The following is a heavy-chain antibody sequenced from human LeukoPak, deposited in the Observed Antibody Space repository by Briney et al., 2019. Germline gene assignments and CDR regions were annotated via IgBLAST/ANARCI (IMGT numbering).Heavy chain of an antibody. D-gene: IGHD3-10*01. CDR1: GYTFTSYY. V-gene: IGHV1-2*02. CDR3: ARGDYGSGSHYSPNSYHMDV. Sequence: ASVKVSCKASGYTFTSYYMHWVRQAPGQGLEWMGWINPNSGGTNYAQKFQGRVTMTRDTSISTSYMELSRLRSDDTAVYYCARGDYGSGSHYSPNSYHMDVWGKGTTVTVSS. J-gene: IGHJ6*03. CDR2: INPNSGGT.